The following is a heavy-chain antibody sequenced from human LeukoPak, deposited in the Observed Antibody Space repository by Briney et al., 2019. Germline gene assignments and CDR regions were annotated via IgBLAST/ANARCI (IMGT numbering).Heavy chain of an antibody. Sequence: SETLSLTCTVSSGSISSYYWSWIRQPPGKGLEWIGYIYYSGSTNYNPSLKSRVTISVDTSKNQFSLKLSSVTAADTAVYYCARDRIMITFGGVIVEKDYFDYWGQGTLVTVSS. CDR2: IYYSGST. CDR3: ARDRIMITFGGVIVEKDYFDY. D-gene: IGHD3-16*02. CDR1: SGSISSYY. J-gene: IGHJ4*02. V-gene: IGHV4-59*12.